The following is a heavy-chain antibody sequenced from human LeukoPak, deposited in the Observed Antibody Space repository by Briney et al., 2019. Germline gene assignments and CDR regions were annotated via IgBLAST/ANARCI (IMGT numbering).Heavy chain of an antibody. CDR1: GGSFSGYY. J-gene: IGHJ4*02. D-gene: IGHD4-17*01. CDR2: INHSGST. V-gene: IGHV4-34*01. CDR3: ARERTTVTP. Sequence: SETLSLTCAVYGGSFSGYYWSWIRQPPGKGLEWIGEINHSGSTNYNPSLKSRVTISVDTSKNQFSLKLSSVTAADTAVYYCARERTTVTPWGQGTLVTVSS.